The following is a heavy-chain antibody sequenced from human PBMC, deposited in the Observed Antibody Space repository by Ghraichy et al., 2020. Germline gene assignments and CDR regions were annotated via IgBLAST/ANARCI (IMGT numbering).Heavy chain of an antibody. V-gene: IGHV4-59*01. CDR3: ARLGGSGTNPPYDK. J-gene: IGHJ4*02. CDR2: IHHSGTT. Sequence: SETLSPTCTVSGGSINSYYWSWIRQPPGKGLEQIGYIHHSGTTIYNPSLQSRVTISVDTSKNQFSLNLRSVTAADTAVYYCARLGGSGTNPPYDKWGQGILVTVSS. D-gene: IGHD3-10*01. CDR1: GGSINSYY.